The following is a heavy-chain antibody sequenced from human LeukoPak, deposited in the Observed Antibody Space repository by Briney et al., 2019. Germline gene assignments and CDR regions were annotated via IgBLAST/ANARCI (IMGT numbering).Heavy chain of an antibody. CDR2: INHSGST. J-gene: IGHJ2*01. V-gene: IGHV4-34*01. Sequence: SETLSLTCAVYGESFSGYYWTWIRQSPGKGLEWIGEINHSGSTNYNPSLKSRVTMSVDTSKNQFSLKLSSVTAADTAVYYCARDRPAAYGSYWYFDLWGRGTLVTVSS. CDR3: ARDRPAAYGSYWYFDL. CDR1: GESFSGYY. D-gene: IGHD2-15*01.